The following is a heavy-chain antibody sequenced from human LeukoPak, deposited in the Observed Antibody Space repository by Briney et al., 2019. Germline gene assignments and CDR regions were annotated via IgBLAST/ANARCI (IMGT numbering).Heavy chain of an antibody. V-gene: IGHV1-69*06. Sequence: ASVKVSCKASGGTFSSYAISWVRQAPGQGLEWMGGIIPIFGTANYAQKFQGRVTITADKSTSTAYMELSSLRSEDTAVYYCARSYGSGSYLSYFDYWGQGTLVTVSS. CDR2: IIPIFGTA. J-gene: IGHJ4*02. D-gene: IGHD3-10*01. CDR1: GGTFSSYA. CDR3: ARSYGSGSYLSYFDY.